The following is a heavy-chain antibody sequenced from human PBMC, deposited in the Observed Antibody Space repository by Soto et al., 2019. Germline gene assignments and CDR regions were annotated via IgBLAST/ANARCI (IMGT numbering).Heavy chain of an antibody. D-gene: IGHD5-12*01. CDR1: GGSISSYY. Sequence: SETLSLTCTVSGGSISSYYWSWIRQPPGKGLEWIGYIYYSGSTNYNPSLESRVTISVDTSKNQFSLKLSSVTAADTAVYYCARGGDGYRDDFDYWGQGTLVTVSS. CDR3: ARGGDGYRDDFDY. V-gene: IGHV4-59*01. J-gene: IGHJ4*02. CDR2: IYYSGST.